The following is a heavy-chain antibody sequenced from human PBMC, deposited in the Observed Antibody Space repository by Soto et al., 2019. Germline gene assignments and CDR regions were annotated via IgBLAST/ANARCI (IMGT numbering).Heavy chain of an antibody. CDR1: GGSISSGGYY. J-gene: IGHJ6*03. CDR2: LYYTGST. Sequence: QVQLQESGPGLVKPSQTLSLTCTVSGGSISSGGYYWSWIRQHPGKGLEWIGYLYYTGSTYYNPSHKSRATISVDTTNNQFSLQLSSVTAADSAVYYCARESRDFYYCYLDVWGKGTTVTVSS. CDR3: ARESRDFYYCYLDV. V-gene: IGHV4-31*03.